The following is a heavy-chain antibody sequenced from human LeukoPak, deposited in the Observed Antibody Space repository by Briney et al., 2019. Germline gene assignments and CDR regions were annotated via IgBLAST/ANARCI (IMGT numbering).Heavy chain of an antibody. J-gene: IGHJ6*02. Sequence: PGGSLRLSCAASGFTFSNYGIHWVRQAPGKGLEWVAIIWSDGSNKYYADSVKGRFTISRDNSKNTLYLQMNSLRVEDTAVYYCARALFAGAFYGMDVWGQGTTVTVSS. D-gene: IGHD3-10*01. CDR1: GFTFSNYG. CDR2: IWSDGSNK. CDR3: ARALFAGAFYGMDV. V-gene: IGHV3-33*01.